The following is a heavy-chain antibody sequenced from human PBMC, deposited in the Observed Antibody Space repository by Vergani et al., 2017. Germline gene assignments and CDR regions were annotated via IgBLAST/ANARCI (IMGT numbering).Heavy chain of an antibody. CDR3: ARVVMATTKKGGYYFDY. V-gene: IGHV4-61*02. J-gene: IGHJ4*02. CDR1: GGSISSGGYY. D-gene: IGHD5-12*01. CDR2: IYTSGST. Sequence: QVQLQESGPGLVKPSQTLSLTCTVSGGSISSGGYYWSWIRQPAGKGLEWIGRIYTSGSTNYNPSLKSRVTISVDTSKNQFSLKLSSLTAADTAVYYCARVVMATTKKGGYYFDYWGQGTLVTVSS.